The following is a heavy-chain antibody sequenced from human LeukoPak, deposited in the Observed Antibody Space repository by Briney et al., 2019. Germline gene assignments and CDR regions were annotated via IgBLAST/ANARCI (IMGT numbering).Heavy chain of an antibody. CDR1: GFTFSSYE. CDR3: AKALSAMDRYYYGMDV. CDR2: ISSGSTI. J-gene: IGHJ6*02. Sequence: LTGGSLRLSCAASGFTFSSYEMNWVRQAPGKGLEWVSYISSGSTIYDADSVKGRFTISRDNSKNTLYLQMNSLRAEDTAVYYCAKALSAMDRYYYGMDVWGQGTTVTVSS. D-gene: IGHD5-18*01. V-gene: IGHV3-48*03.